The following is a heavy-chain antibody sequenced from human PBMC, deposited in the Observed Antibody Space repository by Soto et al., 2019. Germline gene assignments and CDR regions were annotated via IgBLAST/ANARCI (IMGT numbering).Heavy chain of an antibody. V-gene: IGHV3-15*07. Sequence: PGGSLRLSCAASGLSFIDAWMNWVRQAPGKGLEWVGRIKSKPAGGTTDYAAPVKGRFIISRDDSESTVYLQMSSLKTDDTAVYFCTADLPGGYSNFFDYWGQGTLVTVSS. CDR1: GLSFIDAW. CDR3: TADLPGGYSNFFDY. CDR2: IKSKPAGGTT. D-gene: IGHD4-4*01. J-gene: IGHJ4*02.